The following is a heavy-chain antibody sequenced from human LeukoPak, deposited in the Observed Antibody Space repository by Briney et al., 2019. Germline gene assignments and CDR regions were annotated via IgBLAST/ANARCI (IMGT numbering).Heavy chain of an antibody. D-gene: IGHD6-19*01. V-gene: IGHV3-30*04. CDR3: ARAPLHSNGWSFDY. CDR2: ISYDGRNK. J-gene: IGHJ4*02. Sequence: GGSLRLSCAASEFTFSSFTMHWVRQAPGKGLEWVAVISYDGRNKYYADSVKGRFTISRDNSKNTLYLQMNSLRPEDAAVYYCARAPLHSNGWSFDYWGQGTLVTVSS. CDR1: EFTFSSFT.